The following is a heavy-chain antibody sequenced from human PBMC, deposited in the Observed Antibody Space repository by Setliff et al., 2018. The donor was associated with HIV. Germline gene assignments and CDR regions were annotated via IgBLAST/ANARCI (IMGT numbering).Heavy chain of an antibody. CDR3: TVYNTGSSKDHY. D-gene: IGHD2-8*02. CDR1: GGSISSSSYY. CDR2: INHSGST. V-gene: IGHV4-39*07. J-gene: IGHJ4*02. Sequence: SETLSLTCTVSGGSISSSSYYWGWIRQPPGKGLEWIGEINHSGSTAYNPSLKSRVTISVDTSKNQFSLKLNSVTAADTAVYYCTVYNTGSSKDHYWGQGTPVTVSS.